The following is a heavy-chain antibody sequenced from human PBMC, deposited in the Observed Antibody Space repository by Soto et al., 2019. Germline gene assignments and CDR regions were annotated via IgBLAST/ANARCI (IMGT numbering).Heavy chain of an antibody. D-gene: IGHD6-19*01. Sequence: PGGSLRPSCAASGFRFSSYAMSWVRQAPGKGLEWVSAISGSGDGTYYADSVKGRFTISRDNSKNTLYLQMNSLRAEGTAVYYCAKDEYTSGWYISYLFGSWGQGTLVTVSS. V-gene: IGHV3-23*01. CDR1: GFRFSSYA. J-gene: IGHJ4*02. CDR3: AKDEYTSGWYISYLFGS. CDR2: ISGSGDGT.